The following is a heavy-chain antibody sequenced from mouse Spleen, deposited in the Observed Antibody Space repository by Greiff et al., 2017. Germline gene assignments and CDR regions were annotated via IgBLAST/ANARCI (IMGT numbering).Heavy chain of an antibody. J-gene: IGHJ4*01. CDR3: ARDGEKLGRRLGYAMDY. V-gene: IGHV5-4*01. CDR2: ISDGGSYT. D-gene: IGHD4-1*01. CDR1: GFTFSSYA. Sequence: EVMLVESGGGLVKPGGSLKLSCAASGFTFSSYAMSWVRQTPEKRLEWVATISDGGSYTYYPDNVKGRFTISRDNAKNNLYLQMSHLKSEDTAMYYCARDGEKLGRRLGYAMDYWGQGTSVTVSS.